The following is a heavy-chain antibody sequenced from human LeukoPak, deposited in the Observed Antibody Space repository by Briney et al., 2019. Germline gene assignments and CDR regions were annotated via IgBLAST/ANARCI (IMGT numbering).Heavy chain of an antibody. Sequence: SETLSLTCTVSGGSISSGDYYWSWIRQPPGKGLEWIGDIYYSGSTYYNPSLKSRVTISVDTSKNQFSLKLSSVTAADTAVYYCARDGNIITAGYDYVGPTGWFDPWGQGTLVTVSS. V-gene: IGHV4-30-4*01. D-gene: IGHD3-16*01. CDR3: ARDGNIITAGYDYVGPTGWFDP. CDR2: IYYSGST. J-gene: IGHJ5*02. CDR1: GGSISSGDYY.